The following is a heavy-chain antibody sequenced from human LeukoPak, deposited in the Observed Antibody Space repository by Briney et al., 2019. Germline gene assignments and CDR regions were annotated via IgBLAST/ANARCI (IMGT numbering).Heavy chain of an antibody. V-gene: IGHV4-59*08. D-gene: IGHD3-16*02. CDR1: GGSISSNH. Sequence: PSETLSLTCTVSGGSISSNHWSWIRQPPGKGLEWIGCIACRGSTNYNASLKSRVTMSVDSSKNQFALKLSSVTAADTAVYYCARVRGLGVITPYLDYWGQGTLVTVSS. CDR3: ARVRGLGVITPYLDY. CDR2: IACRGST. J-gene: IGHJ4*02.